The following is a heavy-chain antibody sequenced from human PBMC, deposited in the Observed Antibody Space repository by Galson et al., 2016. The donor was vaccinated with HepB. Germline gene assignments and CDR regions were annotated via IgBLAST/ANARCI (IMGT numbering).Heavy chain of an antibody. J-gene: IGHJ4*02. D-gene: IGHD6-6*01. CDR2: ISSSGNTI. V-gene: IGHV3-11*01. CDR3: ARDPARLDY. Sequence: SLRLSCAASGFTFSDFYMSWIRQAPGKGLEWVSYISSSGNTIYYAYSVKGRFTISRDNAKNSLYLEMNSLRADDTAVYYCARDPARLDYRGQGTLVTVSS. CDR1: GFTFSDFY.